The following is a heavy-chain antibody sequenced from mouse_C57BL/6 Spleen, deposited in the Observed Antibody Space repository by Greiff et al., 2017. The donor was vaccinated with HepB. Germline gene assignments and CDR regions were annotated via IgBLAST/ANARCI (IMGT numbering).Heavy chain of an antibody. J-gene: IGHJ4*01. CDR3: ARGQLRLRDYAMDY. CDR1: GFSLTSYA. D-gene: IGHD3-2*02. CDR2: IWTGGGT. Sequence: VQLKESGPGLVAPSQSLSITCTVSGFSLTSYAISWVRQPPGKGLEWLGVIWTGGGTNYNSALKSRLSISKDNSKSQVFLKMNSLQTDDTARYYCARGQLRLRDYAMDYWGQGTSVTVSS. V-gene: IGHV2-9-1*01.